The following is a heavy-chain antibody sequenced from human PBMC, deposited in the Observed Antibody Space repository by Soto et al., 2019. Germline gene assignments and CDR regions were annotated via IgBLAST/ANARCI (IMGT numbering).Heavy chain of an antibody. D-gene: IGHD6-19*01. CDR2: IDWDDDK. V-gene: IGHV2-70*04. Sequence: SGPTLVNPTQTLTLTCTFSGFSLSTSGMRVSWIRQPPGKALEWLARIDWDDDKFYSTSLKTRLTISKDTSKNQVVLTMTNMDPVDTATYYSARLASGSGWYYFDYWGQGTTVTVSS. J-gene: IGHJ4*02. CDR1: GFSLSTSGMR. CDR3: ARLASGSGWYYFDY.